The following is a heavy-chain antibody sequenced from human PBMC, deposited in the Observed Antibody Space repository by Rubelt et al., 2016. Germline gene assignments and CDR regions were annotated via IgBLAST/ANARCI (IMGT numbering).Heavy chain of an antibody. CDR2: INHGGST. V-gene: IGHV4-34*01. Sequence: QVQLQESGPGLVKPSETLSLTCVVYGGSFGADYWSWVRQPPGRGLEWSGEINHGGSTNYNPFLKSRVTVSLDASKNQFSLKLTSVAAADTVIYFCARGHPSRRHMDVWGKGTTVTVSS. CDR3: ARGHPSRRHMDV. CDR1: GGSFGADY. J-gene: IGHJ6*03.